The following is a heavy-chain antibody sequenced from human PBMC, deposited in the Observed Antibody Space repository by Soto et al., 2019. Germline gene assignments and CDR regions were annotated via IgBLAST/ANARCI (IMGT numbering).Heavy chain of an antibody. CDR2: IRSKAKSYAT. J-gene: IGHJ4*02. D-gene: IGHD2-21*01. CDR1: GFTFSGST. V-gene: IGHV3-73*02. Sequence: EVQLVGSGGGLVQPGGSLKLSCAAYGFTFSGSTMHWVRQAYGKGLEGVGRIRSKAKSYATAYAASVNGRCTISRDDSKNTASLQMHSLKTEDAAVYYCARRSDCGDECSDSWGQGTLVTVSS. CDR3: ARRSDCGDECSDS.